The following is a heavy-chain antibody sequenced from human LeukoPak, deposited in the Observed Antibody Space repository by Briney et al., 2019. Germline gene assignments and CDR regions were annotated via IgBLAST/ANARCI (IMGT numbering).Heavy chain of an antibody. CDR2: IYYSGST. V-gene: IGHV4-59*01. D-gene: IGHD3-22*01. Sequence: PSETLSVTCSVSGGSISSYYWSWIRQPPGKGLEWIGYIYYSGSTNYNPSLKSRVTISVDTSKNQFSLKLSSVTAADTAVYYCARDKAYYDSSGYYNAFDIWGQGTMVTVSS. CDR3: ARDKAYYDSSGYYNAFDI. CDR1: GGSISSYY. J-gene: IGHJ3*02.